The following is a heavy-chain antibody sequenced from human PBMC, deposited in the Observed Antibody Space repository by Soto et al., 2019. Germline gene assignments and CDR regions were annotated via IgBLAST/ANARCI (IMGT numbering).Heavy chain of an antibody. J-gene: IGHJ6*03. CDR3: ARGYCSGGSCYRGYYYYYMDV. V-gene: IGHV1-18*01. CDR2: ISAYNGNT. CDR1: GYTFTSYG. D-gene: IGHD2-15*01. Sequence: ASVKVSCKASGYTFTSYGISWVRQAPGQGLEWMGWISAYNGNTNYAQKLQGRVTMTTDTSTSTAYMELRSLRSDDTAVYYCARGYCSGGSCYRGYYYYYMDVWGKGTTVTVSS.